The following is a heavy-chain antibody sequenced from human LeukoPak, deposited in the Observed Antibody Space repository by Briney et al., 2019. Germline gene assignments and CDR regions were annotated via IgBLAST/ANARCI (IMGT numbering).Heavy chain of an antibody. Sequence: GGSVRLSCAASGCTFRSYAMSWVGQAPGKGREWVSVISGGGGSTYYADSVKGRFTISRDNSKNTLYLQMNSLRAEDTAVYYCAKGLYSGSYDGFDSWGQGALVTVSS. J-gene: IGHJ4*02. D-gene: IGHD1-26*01. CDR1: GCTFRSYA. CDR3: AKGLYSGSYDGFDS. CDR2: ISGGGGST. V-gene: IGHV3-23*01.